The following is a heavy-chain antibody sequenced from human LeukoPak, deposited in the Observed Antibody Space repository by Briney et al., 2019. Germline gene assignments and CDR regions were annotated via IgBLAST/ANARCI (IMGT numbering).Heavy chain of an antibody. CDR3: ARGGRSDWFDP. V-gene: IGHV4-59*12. CDR2: IYYTGGT. CDR1: GGSISNYY. J-gene: IGHJ5*02. D-gene: IGHD3-16*01. Sequence: SETLSLACTISGGSISNYYWSWIRQTPGKGLEWIGYIYYTGGTDYNPSLKSRVTISEDTSKNQFSLKLSSVTAADTAVYYCARGGRSDWFDPWGQGTLVTVSS.